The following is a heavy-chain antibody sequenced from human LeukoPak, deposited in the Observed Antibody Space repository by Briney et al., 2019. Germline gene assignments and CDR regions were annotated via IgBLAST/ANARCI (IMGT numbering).Heavy chain of an antibody. CDR3: ATDFWSGY. V-gene: IGHV3-7*01. CDR1: GFTFTSHW. D-gene: IGHD3-3*01. CDR2: IKEDGSET. Sequence: GGSLRLSCGASGFTFTSHWMSWVRQAPGKGLEGVANIKEDGSETYYVDSVKGRFTISRDNAKSSLYLQMNSLRAEDTAVYYSATDFWSGYWGQGTLVTVPS. J-gene: IGHJ4*02.